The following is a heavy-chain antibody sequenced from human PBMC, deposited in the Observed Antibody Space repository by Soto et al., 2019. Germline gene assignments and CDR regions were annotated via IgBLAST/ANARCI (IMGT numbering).Heavy chain of an antibody. V-gene: IGHV3-23*01. Sequence: EVQLLESGGGLVQSRGSLRLSCAASGFSFTMYAFHWVRQAPGKGLEWVSGVSGSGSTTYYADSVKGRFIISRDNSKKTAFLYMNSLRAEDTAVYYCARDPTYSADSESPHYFDYWGQGTLVTVSS. D-gene: IGHD3-10*01. J-gene: IGHJ4*02. CDR2: VSGSGSTT. CDR1: GFSFTMYA. CDR3: ARDPTYSADSESPHYFDY.